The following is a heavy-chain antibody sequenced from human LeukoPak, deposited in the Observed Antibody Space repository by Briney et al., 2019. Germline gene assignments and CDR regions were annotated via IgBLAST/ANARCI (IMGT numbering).Heavy chain of an antibody. V-gene: IGHV1-69*05. J-gene: IGHJ2*01. Sequence: SVKVSCKASGGTFSSYAISWVRQAPGQGLEWMGGIIPIFGTANYAQKFQGRVTITTDESTSTAYMELSSLRSEDTAVYYCARERGSNDYGDYRARYFDLWGRGTLVTVSS. D-gene: IGHD4-17*01. CDR2: IIPIFGTA. CDR3: ARERGSNDYGDYRARYFDL. CDR1: GGTFSSYA.